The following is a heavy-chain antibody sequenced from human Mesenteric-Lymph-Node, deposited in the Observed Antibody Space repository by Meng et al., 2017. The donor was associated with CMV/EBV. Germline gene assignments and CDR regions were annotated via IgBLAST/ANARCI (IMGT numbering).Heavy chain of an antibody. CDR2: IYHSGST. CDR3: ARQYCSGYSCYSVNWFDP. J-gene: IGHJ5*02. CDR1: GGSISSSNW. D-gene: IGHD2-15*01. V-gene: IGHV4-4*02. Sequence: SETLSLTCAVSGGSISSSNWWSWVRQPPGKGLEWIGEIYHSGSTNYNPSLKSRVTVSADTSKNQFSLKLTSVTAADTAVYFCARQYCSGYSCYSVNWFDPWGQGALVTVSS.